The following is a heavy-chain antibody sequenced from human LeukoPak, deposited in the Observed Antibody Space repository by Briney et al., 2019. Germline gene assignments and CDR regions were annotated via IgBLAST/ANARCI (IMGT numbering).Heavy chain of an antibody. CDR1: GGSISSYY. CDR2: IYYSGST. Sequence: SETLSLTCTVSGGSISSYYWSWIRQPPGKGLEWIGYIYYSGSTNYNPTLKSRVTISVDTSKNQFSLKLSSVTAADTAVYYCARHEAQWNAFDIWGQGTMVTVSS. J-gene: IGHJ3*02. CDR3: ARHEAQWNAFDI. V-gene: IGHV4-59*08. D-gene: IGHD6-19*01.